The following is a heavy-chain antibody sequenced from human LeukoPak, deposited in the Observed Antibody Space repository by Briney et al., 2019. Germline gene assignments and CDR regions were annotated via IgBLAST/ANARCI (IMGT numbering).Heavy chain of an antibody. Sequence: ASVKVSCKASGYTFTGYYMHWVRQAPGQGLEWMGWINPNSGGTNYAQKFQGRVTMTRDTSISTAYMELSRLRSDDTAVYYCARDSYYDILTGHMGFDYWGQGTLVTVSS. D-gene: IGHD3-9*01. CDR3: ARDSYYDILTGHMGFDY. CDR2: INPNSGGT. V-gene: IGHV1-2*02. CDR1: GYTFTGYY. J-gene: IGHJ4*02.